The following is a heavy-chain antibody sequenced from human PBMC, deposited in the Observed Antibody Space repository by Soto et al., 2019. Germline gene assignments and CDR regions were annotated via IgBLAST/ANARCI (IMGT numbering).Heavy chain of an antibody. D-gene: IGHD3-22*01. CDR1: GFTFSESA. CDR3: VRYTYFSDSSSYTRCFDF. V-gene: IGHV3-73*01. CDR2: IRSQPNGHAT. J-gene: IGHJ4*02. Sequence: GGSLRLSCRTSGFTFSESAMNWVRQASGKGLEWVGHIRSQPNGHATEYAASVKGRFTISRDDSRNTAYLQMDSLKTEDTAVYYCVRYTYFSDSSSYTRCFDFWGQGALVTVSS.